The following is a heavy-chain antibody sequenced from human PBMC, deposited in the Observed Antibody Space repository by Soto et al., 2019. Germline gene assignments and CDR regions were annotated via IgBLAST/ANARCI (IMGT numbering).Heavy chain of an antibody. D-gene: IGHD4-17*01. CDR3: ARDGGDYDNWFDP. Sequence: SETLSLTCTVSGGSISSYYWSWIRQPPGKGLEWIGYIYYSGSTNYNPSLKSRVTISVDTSKNQFSLKLSSVTAADPAVYYCARDGGDYDNWFDPWGQGTLVTVSS. J-gene: IGHJ5*02. CDR1: GGSISSYY. V-gene: IGHV4-59*01. CDR2: IYYSGST.